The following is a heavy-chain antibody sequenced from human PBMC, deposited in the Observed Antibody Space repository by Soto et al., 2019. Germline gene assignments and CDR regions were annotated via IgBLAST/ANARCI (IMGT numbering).Heavy chain of an antibody. CDR1: GYTFTSYY. CDR3: ARKLSSNGWSAFDY. Sequence: QVQLVQSGAEVKKPGASVKVSCKASGYTFTSYYMHWVRQAPGQGLEWMGIISPSVGTTTYAQKFQGRVTVISDTSTSTVYMELSSLRSEDTAVYYCARKLSSNGWSAFDYWGQGTLVTVSS. J-gene: IGHJ4*02. V-gene: IGHV1-46*01. CDR2: ISPSVGTT. D-gene: IGHD2-15*01.